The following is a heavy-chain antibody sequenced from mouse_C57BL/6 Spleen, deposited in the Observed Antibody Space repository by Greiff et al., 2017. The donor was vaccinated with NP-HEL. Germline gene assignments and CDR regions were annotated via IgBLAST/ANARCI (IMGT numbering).Heavy chain of an antibody. CDR3: AREDGSNYFDY. CDR2: ISSGSSTI. V-gene: IGHV5-17*01. J-gene: IGHJ2*01. Sequence: EVKLVESGGGLVKPGGSLKLSCAASGFTFSDYGMHWVRQAPEKGLEWVAYISSGSSTIYYADTVKGRFTSSRDNAKNTLFLQMTSLRSEDTAMYYCAREDGSNYFDYWGQGTTLTVSS. D-gene: IGHD1-1*01. CDR1: GFTFSDYG.